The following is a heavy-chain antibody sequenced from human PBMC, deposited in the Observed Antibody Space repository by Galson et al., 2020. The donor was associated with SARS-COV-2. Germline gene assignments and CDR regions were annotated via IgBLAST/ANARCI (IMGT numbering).Heavy chain of an antibody. V-gene: IGHV3-9*01. CDR3: AKDKGMVFPQGSPDY. D-gene: IGHD2-8*01. J-gene: IGHJ4*02. CDR2: ISWNSGSI. CDR1: GFTFDDYA. Sequence: SLKISCAASGFTFDDYAMHWVRQAPGKGLEWVSGISWNSGSIGYADSVKGRFTISRDNAKNSLYLQMNSLRAEDTALYYCAKDKGMVFPQGSPDYWGQGTLVTVSS.